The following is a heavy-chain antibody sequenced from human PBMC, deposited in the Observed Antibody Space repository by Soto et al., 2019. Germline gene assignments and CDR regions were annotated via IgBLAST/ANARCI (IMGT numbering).Heavy chain of an antibody. D-gene: IGHD3-16*02. CDR2: IYYSGST. V-gene: IGHV4-39*01. Sequence: SETLSLTCTVSGGSISSSSYYWGWIRQPPGKGLEWIGSIYYSGSTYYNPSLKNRVTISVDTSKNQFSLKLSSVTAADTAVYYCARQLNDYDYVWGSYRYPFLYFDYWGQGTLVTVSS. CDR1: GGSISSSSYY. CDR3: ARQLNDYDYVWGSYRYPFLYFDY. J-gene: IGHJ4*02.